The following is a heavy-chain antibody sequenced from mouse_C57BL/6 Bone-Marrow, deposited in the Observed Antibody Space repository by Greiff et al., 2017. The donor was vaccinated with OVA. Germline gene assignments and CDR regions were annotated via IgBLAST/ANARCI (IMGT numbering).Heavy chain of an antibody. V-gene: IGHV1-62-2*01. CDR1: GYTFTEYT. CDR3: ARPEVSYYYDRDYFDY. D-gene: IGHD1-1*01. Sequence: QVQLQQSGAELVKPGASVKLSCKASGYTFTEYTIHWVKQRSGQGLEWIGWFYPGSGSIKYNEKFRDKATLTADKSSSTVYMELSRLTSEDSAVYFCARPEVSYYYDRDYFDYWGQGTTLTVSS. J-gene: IGHJ2*01. CDR2: FYPGSGSI.